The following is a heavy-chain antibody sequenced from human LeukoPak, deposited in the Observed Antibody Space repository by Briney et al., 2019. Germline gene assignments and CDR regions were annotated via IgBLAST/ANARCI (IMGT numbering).Heavy chain of an antibody. CDR3: ARDRGDYSKSG. CDR2: INPNSGGT. CDR1: GYTFTGYY. V-gene: IGHV1-2*02. Sequence: ASLKVSCKASGYTFTGYYMHSVRQAPGQGLEWMGWINPNSGGTNYAQKFQGRVTMTRDTSISTAYMELSRLRSDDTAVYYCARDRGDYSKSGWGQGTLVTISS. D-gene: IGHD4-11*01. J-gene: IGHJ4*02.